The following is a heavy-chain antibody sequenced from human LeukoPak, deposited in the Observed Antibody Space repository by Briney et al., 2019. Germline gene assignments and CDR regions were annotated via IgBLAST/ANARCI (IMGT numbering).Heavy chain of an antibody. Sequence: GESLKISCKGSGYSFTSYWIGWVRQMPGKGLEWMAIIYPGDSNTRYSPSFQGQVIVLVDKSISTAYLQWSSLEASDTAMYFCARSLPGSAWSIYLDSWGQGTLVTVSS. CDR2: IYPGDSNT. D-gene: IGHD6-13*01. J-gene: IGHJ4*02. CDR1: GYSFTSYW. V-gene: IGHV5-51*01. CDR3: ARSLPGSAWSIYLDS.